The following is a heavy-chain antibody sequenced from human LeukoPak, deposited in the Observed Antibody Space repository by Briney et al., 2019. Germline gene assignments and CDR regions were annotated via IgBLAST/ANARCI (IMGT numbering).Heavy chain of an antibody. CDR3: VRAMGWLRRGYSYDY. J-gene: IGHJ4*02. V-gene: IGHV4-34*01. CDR2: INHSGST. Sequence: PSETLSLTCAVYGGSFSGYYWSWIRQPPGKGLEWIGEINHSGSTNYNPSLKSRVTISVDTSKNQFSLKLSSVTAADTAVYYCVRAMGWLRRGYSYDYWGQGTLVTVSS. CDR1: GGSFSGYY. D-gene: IGHD5-18*01.